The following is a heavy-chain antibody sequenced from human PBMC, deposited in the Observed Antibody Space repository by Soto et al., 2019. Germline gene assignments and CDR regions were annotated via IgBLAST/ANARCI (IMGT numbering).Heavy chain of an antibody. V-gene: IGHV4-59*01. CDR3: GRAFGDCSSTSCRSPDY. CDR2: IYYSGST. Sequence: SETLSLTCTVSGGSISSYYWSWIRQPPGKGLEWIGYIYYSGSTNYNPSLKSRVTISVDTSKNQFSLKLSSVTAADTAVYYCGRAFGDCSSTSCRSPDYWGQGTLVTVSS. CDR1: GGSISSYY. D-gene: IGHD2-2*01. J-gene: IGHJ4*02.